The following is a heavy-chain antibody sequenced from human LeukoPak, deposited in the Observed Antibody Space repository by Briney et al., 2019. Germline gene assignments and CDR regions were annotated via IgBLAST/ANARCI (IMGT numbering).Heavy chain of an antibody. D-gene: IGHD3-10*01. CDR3: ARVWSPKRFHAFDI. CDR2: ISSSSSYI. Sequence: GGSLRLSCAASGFTFSSYSMNWVRQAPGKGLEWVSSISSSSSYIYYADSVKGRFTISRDNAKNSLYLQMNSLRAEDTAVYYCARVWSPKRFHAFDIWGQGTMVTVSS. V-gene: IGHV3-21*01. J-gene: IGHJ3*02. CDR1: GFTFSSYS.